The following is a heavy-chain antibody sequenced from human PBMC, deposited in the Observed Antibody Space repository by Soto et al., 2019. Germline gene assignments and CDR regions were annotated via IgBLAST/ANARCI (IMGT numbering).Heavy chain of an antibody. V-gene: IGHV3-30-3*01. CDR3: ARDKTAVAGYYYYGMDV. CDR2: ISYDGSNK. J-gene: IGHJ6*02. Sequence: PGGSLRLSCAASGFTFSSYAMHWVRQAPGKXLEWVAVISYDGSNKYYADSVKGRFTISRDNSKNTLYLQMNSLRAEDTAVYYCARDKTAVAGYYYYGMDVWGQGTTVTVSS. CDR1: GFTFSSYA. D-gene: IGHD6-19*01.